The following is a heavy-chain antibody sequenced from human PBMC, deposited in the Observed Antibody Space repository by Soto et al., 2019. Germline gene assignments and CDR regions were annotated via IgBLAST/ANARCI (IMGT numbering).Heavy chain of an antibody. D-gene: IGHD2-15*01. Sequence: QVQLVQSGAEVKKPGSSVKVSCKASGCTFSSYTISWVRQAPGQGLEWMGRIIPILGIANYAQKFQGRVTITADKATSTAYMELSSLRSEDTAVYYCARAAQYCSGGSCYLWGFEYWGQGTLVTVSS. J-gene: IGHJ4*02. CDR1: GCTFSSYT. CDR3: ARAAQYCSGGSCYLWGFEY. V-gene: IGHV1-69*02. CDR2: IIPILGIA.